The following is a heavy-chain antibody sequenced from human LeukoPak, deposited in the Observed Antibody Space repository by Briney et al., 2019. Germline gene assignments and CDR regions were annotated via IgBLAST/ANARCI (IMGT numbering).Heavy chain of an antibody. D-gene: IGHD3-10*01. J-gene: IGHJ4*02. CDR2: IYYSGST. CDR3: ARFAKRALVGSVDY. V-gene: IGHV4-31*03. Sequence: SETLSLTCTVSGGSISSGGYYWSWIRQHPGKGLEWIGYIYYSGSTYYNPSLKSRVTISVDTSKNQFFLKLSSVTAADTAVYYCARFAKRALVGSVDYWGQGTLVTVSS. CDR1: GGSISSGGYY.